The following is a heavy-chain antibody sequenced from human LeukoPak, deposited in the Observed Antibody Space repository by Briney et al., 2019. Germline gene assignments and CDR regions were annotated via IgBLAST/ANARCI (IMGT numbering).Heavy chain of an antibody. CDR3: AKDEGVGGIAVASIYFDY. CDR1: GFTFSSYA. J-gene: IGHJ4*02. CDR2: ISGSGGST. V-gene: IGHV3-23*01. Sequence: GGSLRLSCAASGFTFSSYAMSWVRQAPGKGLEWLSVISGSGGSTYYADSVKGRFTVSRDNSKNTLYLQMNTLKAEDTAVYYCAKDEGVGGIAVASIYFDYWGQGTLVTVSS. D-gene: IGHD6-19*01.